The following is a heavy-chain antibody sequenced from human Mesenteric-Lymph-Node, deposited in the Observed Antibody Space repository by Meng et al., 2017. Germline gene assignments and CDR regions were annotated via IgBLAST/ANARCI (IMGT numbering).Heavy chain of an antibody. V-gene: IGHV1-2*06. J-gene: IGHJ3*02. Sequence: ASVKVSCKASGYTFTGYYMHWVRQAPGQGLEWMGRINPNSGGTNYAQKFQGRVTMTRDTSISTAYMELSRLRSDDTAVYYCARDLFPHYYDSSGYYSDDAFDIWGQG. CDR1: GYTFTGYY. CDR3: ARDLFPHYYDSSGYYSDDAFDI. D-gene: IGHD3-22*01. CDR2: INPNSGGT.